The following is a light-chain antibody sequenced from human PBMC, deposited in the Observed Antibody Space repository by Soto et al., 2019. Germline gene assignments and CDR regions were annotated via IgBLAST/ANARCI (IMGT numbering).Light chain of an antibody. CDR2: XXX. CDR1: QTISSW. CDR3: XHYNSXXXA. J-gene: IGKJ1*01. Sequence: DIQMTQSPSTLSVSVGDRXXXXXXASQTISSWLAXYQQKPGKAPXLLXXXXXXXXXXGXXDIIGGGSGTEXTLTISXXQPXDFATYYXXHYNSXXXAXXQGTKVDIK. V-gene: IGKV1-5*03.